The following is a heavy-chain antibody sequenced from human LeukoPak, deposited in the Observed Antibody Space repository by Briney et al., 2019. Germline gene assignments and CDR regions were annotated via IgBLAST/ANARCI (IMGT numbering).Heavy chain of an antibody. D-gene: IGHD1-1*01. J-gene: IGHJ6*04. CDR2: IAYDGNNT. V-gene: IGHV3-30*18. CDR3: AKTGMLRRVGYLDV. Sequence: GGSLRLSWVASGFIFSDYGIRWVRQAPGKGLGWVAVIAYDGNNTYYGDSVRGRFTISRDNSKKMVYLEMNSLRVEDTAVYYCAKTGMLRRVGYLDVWGKGTAVIVSS. CDR1: GFIFSDYG.